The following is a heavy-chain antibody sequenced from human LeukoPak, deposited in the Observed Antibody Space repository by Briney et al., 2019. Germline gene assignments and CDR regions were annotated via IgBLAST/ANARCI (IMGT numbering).Heavy chain of an antibody. CDR1: GGSISSGGYS. D-gene: IGHD6-13*01. V-gene: IGHV4-30-4*07. J-gene: IGHJ5*02. CDR3: ARVLAAAGNNWFDP. Sequence: PSETLSLTCAVSGGSISSGGYSWSWIRQPPGKGMEFIAYIYYTGNTYFNPSLKSRVTISVDTSKNQFSLKLSSVTAADTAVYYCARVLAAAGNNWFDPWGQGALVTVSS. CDR2: IYYTGNT.